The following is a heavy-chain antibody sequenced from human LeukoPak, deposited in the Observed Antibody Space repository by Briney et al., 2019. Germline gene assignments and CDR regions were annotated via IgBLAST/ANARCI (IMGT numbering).Heavy chain of an antibody. CDR2: ISNSGSST. J-gene: IGHJ3*02. Sequence: GGSLRLSCAASGFTFTDYYMSWIRQAPGKGLEWVSYISNSGSSTYYADSVKGRFTIARDIAKNSLYLQMNSLRAEDTAVYSCARGRDGYNSGASDIWGQGTMVTVSS. V-gene: IGHV3-11*04. CDR1: GFTFTDYY. D-gene: IGHD5-24*01. CDR3: ARGRDGYNSGASDI.